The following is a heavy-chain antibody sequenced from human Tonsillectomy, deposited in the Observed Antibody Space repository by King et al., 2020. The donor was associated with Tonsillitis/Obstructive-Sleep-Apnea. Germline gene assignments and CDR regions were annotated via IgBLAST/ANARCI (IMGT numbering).Heavy chain of an antibody. CDR1: GFTVSSNY. J-gene: IGHJ4*02. V-gene: IGHV3-53*01. D-gene: IGHD2-2*01. Sequence: VQLVESGGGLIQPGGSLRLSCAASGFTVSSNYMNGGRQAQGKGLDWVSVIYSGCRTYYAESVKGRFTISSDNSKNTLYLQMNSLRAEDTAVYYCARGRVVPAAPFDYWGQGTLVTVSS. CDR2: IYSGCRT. CDR3: ARGRVVPAAPFDY.